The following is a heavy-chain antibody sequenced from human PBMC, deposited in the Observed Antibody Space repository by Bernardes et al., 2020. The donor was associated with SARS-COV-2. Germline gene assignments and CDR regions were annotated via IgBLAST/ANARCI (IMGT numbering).Heavy chain of an antibody. CDR1: GFTVSGNH. CDR3: ARGIIATGYFDY. CDR2: IYSGGST. V-gene: IGHV3-53*01. Sequence: GGSLRLSCAASGFTVSGNHMSWVRQAPGKGLEWVSFIYSGGSTYYADSVKGRFTLSRDNLKNTLYLQMNSLRADDTAVYYCARGIIATGYFDYWGQGTLVTVSS. J-gene: IGHJ4*02. D-gene: IGHD1-1*01.